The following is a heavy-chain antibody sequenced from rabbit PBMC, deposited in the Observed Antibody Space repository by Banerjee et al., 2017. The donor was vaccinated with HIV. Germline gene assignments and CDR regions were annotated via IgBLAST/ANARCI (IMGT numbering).Heavy chain of an antibody. CDR3: ARDAADSTAYTL. J-gene: IGHJ6*01. Sequence: QEQLEESGGDLVKPEGSLTLTCTASGFSFSNGYVMCWVRQAPGKGLEWIACINTISGDTVYATWAKGRFTISKASWTTVTLQMTSLTAADTATYFCARDAADSTAYTLWGPGTLVTVS. CDR2: INTISGDT. V-gene: IGHV1S45*01. CDR1: GFSFSNGYV. D-gene: IGHD7-1*01.